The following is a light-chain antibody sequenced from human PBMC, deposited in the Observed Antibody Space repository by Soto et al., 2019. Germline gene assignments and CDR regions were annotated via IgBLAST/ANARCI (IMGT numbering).Light chain of an antibody. CDR1: QGIGDT. Sequence: EVVMRQSPATLSVSPGEGATLSCRASQGIGDTLAWYQHKPGQAPGLLIYDSSSRATGIAARFSGSGSGTDFTLTINSLEPEDSAVYYCQQRYNWPHTFGQGTRLEIK. CDR3: QQRYNWPHT. V-gene: IGKV3-11*01. J-gene: IGKJ5*01. CDR2: DSS.